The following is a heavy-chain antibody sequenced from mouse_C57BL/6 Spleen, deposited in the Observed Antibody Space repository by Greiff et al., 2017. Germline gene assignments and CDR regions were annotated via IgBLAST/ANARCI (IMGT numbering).Heavy chain of an antibody. D-gene: IGHD1-1*01. CDR3: ARRRATVVANWYFDV. J-gene: IGHJ1*03. Sequence: QVHVKQPGAELVMPGASVKLSCKASGYTFTSYWMHWVKQRPGQGLEWIGEIDPSDSYTNYNQKFKGKSTLTVDKSSSTAYMQLSSLTSEDSAVYYCARRRATVVANWYFDVWGTGTTVTVSS. CDR2: IDPSDSYT. CDR1: GYTFTSYW. V-gene: IGHV1-69*01.